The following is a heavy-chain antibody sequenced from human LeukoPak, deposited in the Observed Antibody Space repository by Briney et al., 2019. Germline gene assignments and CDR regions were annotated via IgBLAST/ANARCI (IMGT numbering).Heavy chain of an antibody. Sequence: SETLSLTCTVSGGSISSYYWSWIRQPPGKGLEWIGYIYYSGTPNYNPSFKSRVTISVDTSKNQFSLKLSSVTAADTAVYYCARGRRRDAFDIWGQGTMVTVSS. V-gene: IGHV4-59*01. CDR2: IYYSGTP. J-gene: IGHJ3*02. CDR1: GGSISSYY. CDR3: ARGRRRDAFDI.